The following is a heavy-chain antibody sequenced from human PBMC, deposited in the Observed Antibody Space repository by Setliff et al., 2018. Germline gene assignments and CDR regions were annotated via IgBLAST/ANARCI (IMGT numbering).Heavy chain of an antibody. D-gene: IGHD3-10*01. V-gene: IGHV4-38-2*01. Sequence: SETLSLTCAVSGYSISSGYYWGWIRQPPGKGLEWIGSIYHSGSTYYNPSLKSRVTISVDTSKNQFSLKLSSVTAADTAVYYCALWRRIQQIDYWGQGTLVTVSS. CDR1: GYSISSGYY. CDR2: IYHSGST. CDR3: ALWRRIQQIDY. J-gene: IGHJ4*02.